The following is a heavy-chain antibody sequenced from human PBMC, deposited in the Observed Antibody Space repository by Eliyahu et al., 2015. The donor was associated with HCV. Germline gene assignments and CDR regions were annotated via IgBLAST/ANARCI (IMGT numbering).Heavy chain of an antibody. V-gene: IGHV5-51*01. CDR2: IYPADSDT. CDR1: GYSFTSYW. Sequence: EVQLVQSGAEVXKPGXSLXXSCXGSGYSFTSYWIAWVRQMPGKGLEWMGIIYPADSDTRYSPSFQGQVTISADKSISTAYLQWSSLKASDTAMFYCARAYDYWGQGTLVTVSS. J-gene: IGHJ4*02. CDR3: ARAYDY.